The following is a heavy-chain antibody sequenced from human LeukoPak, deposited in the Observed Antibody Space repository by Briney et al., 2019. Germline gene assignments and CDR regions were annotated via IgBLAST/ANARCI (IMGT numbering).Heavy chain of an antibody. J-gene: IGHJ4*02. CDR2: MNPNSGGT. V-gene: IGHV1-2*06. CDR1: GYTFTDYY. Sequence: ASVKVSCKASGYTFTDYYIHWVRQAPGQRLEWMGRMNPNSGGTKYAQKFQVRVTMTRDTSISTAYVEMSRLTSDDTAVFYCARALDYVFDYWGQGTLVTVFS. D-gene: IGHD4-17*01. CDR3: ARALDYVFDY.